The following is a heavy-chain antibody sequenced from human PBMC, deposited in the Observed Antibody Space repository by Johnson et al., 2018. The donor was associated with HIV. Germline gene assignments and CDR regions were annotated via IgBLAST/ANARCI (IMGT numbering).Heavy chain of an antibody. CDR2: ISYDGSYK. Sequence: QVQLVESGGGVVQPGRSLRLSCVVSGFTFSNYGMHWVRQAPGKGLEWVAVISYDGSYKYYTDSVRGRFTISRDNAKNSLYLQMNSLRAEDSAVYYCASRSYGYVRHAFDIWGQGTMVTVSS. V-gene: IGHV3-30*03. CDR1: GFTFSNYG. CDR3: ASRSYGYVRHAFDI. J-gene: IGHJ3*02. D-gene: IGHD5-18*01.